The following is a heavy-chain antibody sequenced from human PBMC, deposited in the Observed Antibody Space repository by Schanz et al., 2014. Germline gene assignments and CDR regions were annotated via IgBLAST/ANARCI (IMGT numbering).Heavy chain of an antibody. J-gene: IGHJ4*02. Sequence: VQLVESGGGLVQPGRSLRLSCTASGFTFSDYAMSWIRQAPGKGLEWVSDISSGSSYANYAYSVKGQFTISRDKSENTLYLQMNSLSADDTAVFYYAKQVHYDILTGTRNWGQGTLVTVSS. CDR3: AKQVHYDILTGTRN. D-gene: IGHD3-9*01. V-gene: IGHV3-11*05. CDR1: GFTFSDYA. CDR2: ISSGSSYA.